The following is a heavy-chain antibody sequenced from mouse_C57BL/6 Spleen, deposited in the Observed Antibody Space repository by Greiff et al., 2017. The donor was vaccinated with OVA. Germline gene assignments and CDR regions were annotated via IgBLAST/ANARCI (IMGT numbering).Heavy chain of an antibody. Sequence: VQLQQSGAELVRPGASVTLSCKASGYTFTDYEMHWVKQTPVHGLEWIGAIDPESGGTAYNQKFKGKAILTADKSSSTAYMELRSLTSEDSAVYYCTRCYYGGYAMDYWGQGTSVTVSS. CDR1: GYTFTDYE. CDR3: TRCYYGGYAMDY. V-gene: IGHV1-15*01. J-gene: IGHJ4*01. CDR2: IDPESGGT. D-gene: IGHD1-1*01.